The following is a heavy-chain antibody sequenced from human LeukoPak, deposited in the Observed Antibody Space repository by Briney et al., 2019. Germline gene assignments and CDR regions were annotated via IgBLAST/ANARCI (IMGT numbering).Heavy chain of an antibody. CDR2: MNPNSGNT. CDR3: ARGKTSLWFGELLSYDY. D-gene: IGHD3-10*01. CDR1: GYTFTSYD. J-gene: IGHJ4*02. Sequence: ASVKVSCKASGYTFTSYDINWVRQATGQGLEWMGWMNPNSGNTGYAQKFQGSVTMTRNTSISTAYMKLRSLRPEETAVYYCARGKTSLWFGELLSYDYWGQGTLVTVSS. V-gene: IGHV1-8*01.